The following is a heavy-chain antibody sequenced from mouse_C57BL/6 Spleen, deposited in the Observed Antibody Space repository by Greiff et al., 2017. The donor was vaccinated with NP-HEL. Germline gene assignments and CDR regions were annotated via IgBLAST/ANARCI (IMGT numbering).Heavy chain of an antibody. CDR1: GYTFTSYW. V-gene: IGHV1-59*01. J-gene: IGHJ3*01. CDR2: IDPSDSYT. Sequence: QVQLQQSGAELVRPGTSVKLSCKASGYTFTSYWMHWVKQRPGQGLEWIGVIDPSDSYTNYNQKFKGKATLTVDTSSSTAYMQLSSLTSEDSAVYYCARGDCRSPPWFAYWGQGTLVTGSA. CDR3: ARGDCRSPPWFAY.